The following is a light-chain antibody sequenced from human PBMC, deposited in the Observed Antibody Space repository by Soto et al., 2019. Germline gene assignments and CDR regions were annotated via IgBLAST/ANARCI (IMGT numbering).Light chain of an antibody. CDR2: VNSDGSH. Sequence: QPVLTQSPSASASLGASVKLTCTLSSGHSSYAIAWHQQQPEKGPRYLMKVNSDGSHSKGDGIPDRFSGSSSGAERYLTISSLQSEDEADYYCQTWVTGIWVFGGGTKLTVL. V-gene: IGLV4-69*01. J-gene: IGLJ3*02. CDR1: SGHSSYA. CDR3: QTWVTGIWV.